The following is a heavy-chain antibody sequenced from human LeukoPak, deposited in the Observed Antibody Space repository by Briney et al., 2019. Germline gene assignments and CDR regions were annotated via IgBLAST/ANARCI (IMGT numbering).Heavy chain of an antibody. CDR3: AKDPRVGAAAGTNFDY. CDR1: GGSISSSSYY. D-gene: IGHD6-13*01. Sequence: SETLSLTCTVSGGSISSSSYYWGWIRQPPGKGLEWIGSIYYSGSTYYNPSLKSRVTISVDTSKNQFSLKLSPVTAADTAVYYCAKDPRVGAAAGTNFDYWGQGTLVTVSS. V-gene: IGHV4-39*07. J-gene: IGHJ4*02. CDR2: IYYSGST.